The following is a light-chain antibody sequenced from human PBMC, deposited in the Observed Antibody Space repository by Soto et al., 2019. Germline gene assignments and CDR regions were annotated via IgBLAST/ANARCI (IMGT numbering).Light chain of an antibody. CDR1: QSVSSSY. V-gene: IGKV3-20*01. CDR2: GAS. J-gene: IGKJ2*01. Sequence: EIVLTQSPGTLSLSPGERATLSCRASQSVSSSYLVWFQQKPGQAPRLLIYGASNRATDIPDRFSGSGSGTDFTLNISRLEPEDFAVYYCQQYGSSPPKYTFGQGTKLEIK. CDR3: QQYGSSPPKYT.